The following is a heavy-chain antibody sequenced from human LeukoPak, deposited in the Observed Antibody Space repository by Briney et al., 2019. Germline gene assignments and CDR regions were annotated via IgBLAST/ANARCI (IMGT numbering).Heavy chain of an antibody. D-gene: IGHD5-18*01. Sequence: PSETLSLTCTVSGGSISSGGYYWSWIRQRPGKGLEWIGYIYYSGSTYYNPSLKSRVTISVDTSKNQFSLKLSSVTAADTAVYYCAASGYSYGLPDYWGQGTLVTVSS. V-gene: IGHV4-31*03. J-gene: IGHJ4*02. CDR1: GGSISSGGYY. CDR2: IYYSGST. CDR3: AASGYSYGLPDY.